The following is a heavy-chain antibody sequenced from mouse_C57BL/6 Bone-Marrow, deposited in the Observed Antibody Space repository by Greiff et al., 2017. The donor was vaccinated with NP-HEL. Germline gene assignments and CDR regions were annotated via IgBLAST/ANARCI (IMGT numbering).Heavy chain of an antibody. CDR3: TRGPYYASSWFAY. D-gene: IGHD2-10*01. Sequence: VQLQQSGAELVRPGASVTLSCKASGYTFTDYEMHWVKQTPVHGLEWIGAIDPETGGTAYNQKFKGKAILTADKSSSTAYMELRSLTSEDSAVYYCTRGPYYASSWFAYWGQGTLVTVSA. V-gene: IGHV1-15*01. J-gene: IGHJ3*01. CDR2: IDPETGGT. CDR1: GYTFTDYE.